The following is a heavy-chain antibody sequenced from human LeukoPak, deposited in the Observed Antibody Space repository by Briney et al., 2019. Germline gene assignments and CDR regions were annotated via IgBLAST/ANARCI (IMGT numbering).Heavy chain of an antibody. Sequence: GASVKVSCKASGGTFSSYAISWVRQAPGQGLEWMGGIIPIFGTANYAQKFQGRVTITADESTSTAYMELSSLRSKDTAVHYCARGELRGDWFDPWGQGTLVTVSS. CDR1: GGTFSSYA. CDR3: ARGELRGDWFDP. V-gene: IGHV1-69*13. J-gene: IGHJ5*02. D-gene: IGHD3-10*01. CDR2: IIPIFGTA.